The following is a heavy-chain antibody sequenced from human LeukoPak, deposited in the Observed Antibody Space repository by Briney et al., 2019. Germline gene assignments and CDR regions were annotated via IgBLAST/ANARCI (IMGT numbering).Heavy chain of an antibody. D-gene: IGHD6-19*01. CDR1: GYTFTSYG. J-gene: IGHJ4*02. Sequence: VPSVKLSCKASGYTFTSYGINWVRQATGQGLEWMGWMNPNSGNTGYAQKFQGRVTMTRNTSISTAYMELSSLRSEDTGVYYCARGLAVAGLDYWGQGTLVTVSS. V-gene: IGHV1-8*01. CDR3: ARGLAVAGLDY. CDR2: MNPNSGNT.